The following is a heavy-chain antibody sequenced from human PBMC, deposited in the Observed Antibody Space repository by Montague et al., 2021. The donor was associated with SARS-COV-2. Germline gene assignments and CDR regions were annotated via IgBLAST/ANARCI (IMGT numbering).Heavy chain of an antibody. J-gene: IGHJ4*02. V-gene: IGHV4-39*01. CDR1: GGPISGSSDY. Sequence: SDTLSLTCTVTGGPISGSSDYWGWIRQSPGKGLEWIASVDYSGNTYYSPSLKSRLTISVDTSKNQFSLKLNSVTAADTALYYCARREYSYGWGDWGQGTLVTASS. CDR2: VDYSGNT. D-gene: IGHD5-18*01. CDR3: ARREYSYGWGD.